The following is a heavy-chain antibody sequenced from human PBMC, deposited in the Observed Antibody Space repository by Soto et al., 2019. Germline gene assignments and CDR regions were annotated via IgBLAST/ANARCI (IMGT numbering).Heavy chain of an antibody. J-gene: IGHJ6*02. Sequence: GGSLRLCCAACGFTFDDYAMYWVRQVPGKGLEWVSGISWNSGRIGYADSVKGRFTISRDNAKNSLYLQMNGLRPEDTALYYCTKARLWGGDGYNSYYYNAMDVWGQGTTVTVSS. CDR3: TKARLWGGDGYNSYYYNAMDV. V-gene: IGHV3-9*01. CDR1: GFTFDDYA. CDR2: ISWNSGRI. D-gene: IGHD3-16*01.